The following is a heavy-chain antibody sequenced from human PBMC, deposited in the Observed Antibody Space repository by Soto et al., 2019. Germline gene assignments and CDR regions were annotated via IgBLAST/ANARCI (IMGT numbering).Heavy chain of an antibody. CDR3: ARGPYWGGLQFSY. J-gene: IGHJ4*02. V-gene: IGHV4-59*01. CDR2: IYYSGST. CDR1: GGSISSYY. D-gene: IGHD5-12*01. Sequence: WETLSLTCIVSGGSISSYYWSWIRQPPGKGLEWIGYIYYSGSTNYNPSLKSRVTISVDTSKNQFSLKLSSVTAADTAVYYCARGPYWGGLQFSYRGKGTLVTVSS.